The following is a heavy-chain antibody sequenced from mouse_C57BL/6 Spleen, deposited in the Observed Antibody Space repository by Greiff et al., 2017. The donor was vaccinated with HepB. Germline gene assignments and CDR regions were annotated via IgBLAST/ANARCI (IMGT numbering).Heavy chain of an antibody. CDR1: GYTFTSYW. Sequence: VQLQQPGAELVRPGSSVKLSCKASGYTFTSYWMHWVKQRPIQGLEWIGNIDPSDSETHYNQKFKDKATLTVDKSSSTAYMQLSSLTSEDSAVYYCARLHDYDGFAYWGQGTLVTVSA. D-gene: IGHD2-4*01. J-gene: IGHJ3*01. CDR3: ARLHDYDGFAY. V-gene: IGHV1-52*01. CDR2: IDPSDSET.